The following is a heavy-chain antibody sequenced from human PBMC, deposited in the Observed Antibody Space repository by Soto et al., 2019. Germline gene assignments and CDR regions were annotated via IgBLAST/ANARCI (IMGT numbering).Heavy chain of an antibody. CDR1: GFTFSSYG. D-gene: IGHD3-22*01. Sequence: QVQLVESGGGVVQPGRSLRLSCAASGFTFSSYGMHWVRQAPGKGLEWVAVIWYDGSNKYYADSVKGRFTISRDNSKNTLYLQMNSRRAEDTAVYYCARVNDSSGYPSFYYYGMDVWGQGTTVTVSS. CDR3: ARVNDSSGYPSFYYYGMDV. CDR2: IWYDGSNK. V-gene: IGHV3-33*01. J-gene: IGHJ6*02.